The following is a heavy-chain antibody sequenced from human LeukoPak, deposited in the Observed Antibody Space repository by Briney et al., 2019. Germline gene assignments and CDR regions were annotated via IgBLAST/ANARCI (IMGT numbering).Heavy chain of an antibody. V-gene: IGHV3-23*01. CDR3: AKGGYSSGRYFYYYMDV. CDR1: GFTFSSYG. J-gene: IGHJ6*03. Sequence: GGTLRLSCAASGFTFSSYGMSWVRQAPGKGLEWVSAISGSGGSTYYADSVKGRFTISRDNSKNTVYLQMNNLRAEDTAVYYCAKGGYSSGRYFYYYMDVWGEGTTVTVSS. CDR2: ISGSGGST. D-gene: IGHD5-18*01.